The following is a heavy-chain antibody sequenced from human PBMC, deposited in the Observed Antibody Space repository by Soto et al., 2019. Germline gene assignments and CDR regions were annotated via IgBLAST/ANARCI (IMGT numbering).Heavy chain of an antibody. J-gene: IGHJ4*02. CDR3: ARDRSGNGYYRAFDY. CDR1: GIVLSNYG. D-gene: IGHD3-3*01. V-gene: IGHV3-33*01. Sequence: GGSLRLSCAASGIVLSNYGMHWVRQAPGMGLEWVAVIWYDGSNKYYADSVKGRFTISKDNSRNTLYLQMNSLRAEDTAVYYCARDRSGNGYYRAFDYWGQGTLVTVSS. CDR2: IWYDGSNK.